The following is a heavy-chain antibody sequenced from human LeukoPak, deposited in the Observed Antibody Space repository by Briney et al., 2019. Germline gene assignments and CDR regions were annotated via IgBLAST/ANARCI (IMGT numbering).Heavy chain of an antibody. J-gene: IGHJ4*02. CDR2: ITSGGSGT. CDR3: ANGGARGMYYFDY. D-gene: IGHD3-10*01. V-gene: IGHV3-23*01. CDR1: GFTFYNYA. Sequence: GGSLRLSCAASGFTFYNYAMSWVRQAPGKGLEWVSVITSGGSGTYYAGSVRGRFTTSRDNSKSILYLQMSSLRAEDTAVYYCANGGARGMYYFDYWGQGALVTVAS.